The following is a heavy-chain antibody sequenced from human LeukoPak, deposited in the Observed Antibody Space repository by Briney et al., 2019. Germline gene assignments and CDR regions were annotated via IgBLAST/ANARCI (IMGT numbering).Heavy chain of an antibody. CDR2: ISGSGRSGSST. D-gene: IGHD1-26*01. CDR3: AIGSGSYYGAQFDY. Sequence: GGSLRLSCAASGFTFSSYAMSWVRQAPGKGLEWVSGISGSGRSGSSTYYADSVKGRFTISRDNSKNTLYLQMNSLRAEDTAVYYCAIGSGSYYGAQFDYWGQGTLVTVSS. CDR1: GFTFSSYA. V-gene: IGHV3-23*01. J-gene: IGHJ4*02.